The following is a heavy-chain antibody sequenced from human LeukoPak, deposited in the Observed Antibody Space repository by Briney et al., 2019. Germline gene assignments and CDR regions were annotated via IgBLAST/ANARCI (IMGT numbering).Heavy chain of an antibody. J-gene: IGHJ4*02. V-gene: IGHV3-53*01. CDR1: GFTLSGDY. CDR2: IFGAGTT. CDR3: AKDLWSIDY. D-gene: IGHD1-1*01. Sequence: GGSLRLSCAASGFTLSGDYMSWVRQAPGKGLEWVSVIFGAGTTYYADSVKGRFTISRDNSKNTLYLQMNSLRAEDTAVYYCAKDLWSIDYWGQGTLVTVSS.